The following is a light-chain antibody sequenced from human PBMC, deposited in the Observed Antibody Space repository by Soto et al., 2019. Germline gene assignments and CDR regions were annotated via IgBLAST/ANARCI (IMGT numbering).Light chain of an antibody. Sequence: EIVLTQSPATLPLSPGERATLSCRASQTITPYLAWYQQKPGQPPRLLIYGASNRATGIPARFSGSGSGTDFTLTISNLEPEDFAVYYCQQRSNWPANFGQGTRLEVK. CDR3: QQRSNWPAN. CDR2: GAS. J-gene: IGKJ5*01. V-gene: IGKV3-11*01. CDR1: QTITPY.